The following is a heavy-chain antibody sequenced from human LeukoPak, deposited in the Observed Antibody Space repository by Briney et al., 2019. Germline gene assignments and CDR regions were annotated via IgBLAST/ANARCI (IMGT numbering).Heavy chain of an antibody. CDR2: INPNSGGT. Sequence: ASVKVSCKAFGYTFTGYYMHWVRQAPGQGLKWMGWINPNSGGTNYAQKLQGRVTMTTDTSTSTAYMELRSLRSDDTAVYYCARDTTYYYDSSGYYTPPRLDYWGQGTLVTVSS. D-gene: IGHD3-22*01. J-gene: IGHJ4*02. CDR3: ARDTTYYYDSSGYYTPPRLDY. CDR1: GYTFTGYY. V-gene: IGHV1-2*02.